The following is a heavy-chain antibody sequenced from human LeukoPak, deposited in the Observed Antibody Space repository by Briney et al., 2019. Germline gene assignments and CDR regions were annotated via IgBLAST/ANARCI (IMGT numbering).Heavy chain of an antibody. CDR1: GFTFSSYS. J-gene: IGHJ1*01. CDR2: ISSSSSYI. D-gene: IGHD6-19*01. V-gene: IGHV3-21*01. Sequence: PGGSLRLSCAASGFTFSSYSMNWVRQAPGKGLEWVSSISSSSSYIYYADSVKGRFTISRDNAKNSLYLQMNSLRAEDTAVYYCAREGAPSDSSGWTSAEYFQHWGQGTLVTVSS. CDR3: AREGAPSDSSGWTSAEYFQH.